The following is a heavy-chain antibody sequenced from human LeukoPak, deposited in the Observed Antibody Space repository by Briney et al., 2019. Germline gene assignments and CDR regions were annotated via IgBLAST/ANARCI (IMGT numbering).Heavy chain of an antibody. V-gene: IGHV3-9*01. CDR3: VKDINYGGSDYFDY. Sequence: GRSLRLSCAASGFTFDDYAMHWVRQAPGKGLEWVSGISWNSGSIDYADSVKGRFTISRDNAKNSLYLQMNGLRPEDTALYHCVKDINYGGSDYFDYWGQGTLVTVSS. CDR1: GFTFDDYA. CDR2: ISWNSGSI. D-gene: IGHD4-23*01. J-gene: IGHJ4*02.